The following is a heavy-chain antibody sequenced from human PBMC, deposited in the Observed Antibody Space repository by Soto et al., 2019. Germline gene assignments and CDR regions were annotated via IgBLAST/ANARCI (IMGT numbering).Heavy chain of an antibody. CDR3: ARGGWTTYYSPFFDY. Sequence: QITLKESGPTLVKPTQTLTLTCTFSGFSLSSNGVGVGWIRQPPGKALEWLALIYWDDDKRYSPSLKSRLTITKDTSKNQVVLTLSKVDTVDTATYYCARGGWTTYYSPFFDYGGQLTLVTVSP. CDR1: GFSLSSNGVG. J-gene: IGHJ4*02. V-gene: IGHV2-5*02. D-gene: IGHD3-10*01. CDR2: IYWDDDK.